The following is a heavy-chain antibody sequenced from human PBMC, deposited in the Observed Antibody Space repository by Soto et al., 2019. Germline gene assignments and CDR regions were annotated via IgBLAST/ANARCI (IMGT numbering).Heavy chain of an antibody. CDR1: GGTFSSYA. V-gene: IGHV1-69*01. CDR3: ARNLGDSSLFGVDYYGMDV. Sequence: QVQLVQSGAEVKKPGSSVKVSCKASGGTFSSYAISWVRQAPGQGLEWMGGIIPIFGTANYAQKFQGRVTITADESTSTAYMELSRLRSDDTAVYYCARNLGDSSLFGVDYYGMDVWGQGTTVTVSS. J-gene: IGHJ6*02. D-gene: IGHD6-19*01. CDR2: IIPIFGTA.